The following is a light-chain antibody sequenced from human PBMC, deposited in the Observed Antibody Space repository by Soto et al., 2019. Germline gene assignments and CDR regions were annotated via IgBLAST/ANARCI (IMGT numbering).Light chain of an antibody. CDR3: QQYGSSPLFT. CDR1: QTVTNEY. Sequence: EIVLTQSPGTLSLSPGERATLSCRASQTVTNEYLAWYQQKPGQAPRLLIFGASSRATGIPDRFGGSGSGTDFTLTISSLEPDDFAVYYCQQYGSSPLFTFGPGTKVDFK. V-gene: IGKV3-20*01. J-gene: IGKJ3*01. CDR2: GAS.